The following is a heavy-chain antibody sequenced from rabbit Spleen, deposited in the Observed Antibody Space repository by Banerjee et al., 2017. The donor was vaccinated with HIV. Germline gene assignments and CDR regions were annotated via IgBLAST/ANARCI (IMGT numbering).Heavy chain of an antibody. CDR3: ARLGHADYPYAYGLKL. V-gene: IGHV1S45*01. D-gene: IGHD6-1*01. J-gene: IGHJ4*01. CDR2: INAGSSGST. Sequence: QEQLVESGGGLVQPGGSLKLSCTASGFSFSNKAVMCWVRQAPGKGLEWIACINAGSSGSTYYASWAKGRLTISKTSSTTVTLQMTSLTAADTATYFCARLGHADYPYAYGLKLWGPGTLVTVS. CDR1: GFSFSNKAV.